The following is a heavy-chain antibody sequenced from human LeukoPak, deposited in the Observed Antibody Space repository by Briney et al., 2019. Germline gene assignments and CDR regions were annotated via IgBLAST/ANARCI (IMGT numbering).Heavy chain of an antibody. CDR2: IYTSGST. J-gene: IGHJ4*01. CDR3: ARVFTAAGLDF. CDR1: GGSISSYY. Sequence: SETLSLTCTVSGGSISSYYWNWIRQPAGKGLEWIGRIYTSGSTNYNPSLKSRVTMSVDTSKNQFSLKVSSVTAADTAFYYCARVFTAAGLDFWGQGTLVTVSS. D-gene: IGHD6-25*01. V-gene: IGHV4-4*07.